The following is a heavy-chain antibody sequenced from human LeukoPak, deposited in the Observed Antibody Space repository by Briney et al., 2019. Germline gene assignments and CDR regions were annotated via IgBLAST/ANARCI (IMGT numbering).Heavy chain of an antibody. D-gene: IGHD3-10*01. V-gene: IGHV4-39*01. CDR2: IYYSGST. Sequence: PSETLSLTCTGSGGSISSSTYYWGWIRRPPGKGLEWIGGIYYSGSTYYNPSLKSRVTVSVDTSKNQFSLNLSSVTAADTAVYYCVRGSTLGYYQYWGQGTLVTVSS. J-gene: IGHJ4*02. CDR1: GGSISSSTYY. CDR3: VRGSTLGYYQY.